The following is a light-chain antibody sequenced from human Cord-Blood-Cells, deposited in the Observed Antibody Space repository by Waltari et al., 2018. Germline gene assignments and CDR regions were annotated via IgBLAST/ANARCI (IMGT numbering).Light chain of an antibody. V-gene: IGKV4-1*01. CDR2: WAS. Sequence: DIVMTQSPDSLAVSLGERATINCKSSQSVLYSSNNNNYLAWYQQKPGQPPKLLIYWASTRESGVPDRSSGSGSGTDFTLTISSLQAEDVAVYYCQQYYSTPFTFGPGTKVDIK. CDR1: QSVLYSSNNNNY. CDR3: QQYYSTPFT. J-gene: IGKJ3*01.